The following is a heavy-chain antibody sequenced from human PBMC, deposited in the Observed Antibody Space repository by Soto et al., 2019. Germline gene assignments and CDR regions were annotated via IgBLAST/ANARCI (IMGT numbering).Heavy chain of an antibody. D-gene: IGHD6-6*01. CDR2: MSYAGSYK. J-gene: IGHJ4*02. Sequence: LRLSCAVSGFTFSDYGMHWVRQAPGKGLEWVAVMSYAGSYKYYADSVKGRFTISRDLSGNTLFLQMNSLRLEDTAVYFCAKEMYPRTVLDSSSPWGDYWGQGTLVPVSS. V-gene: IGHV3-30*18. CDR3: AKEMYPRTVLDSSSPWGDY. CDR1: GFTFSDYG.